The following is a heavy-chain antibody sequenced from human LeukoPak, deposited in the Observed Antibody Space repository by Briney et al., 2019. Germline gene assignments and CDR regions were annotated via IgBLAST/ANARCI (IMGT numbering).Heavy chain of an antibody. CDR1: GFTFSSYE. CDR2: ISSSGSTI. D-gene: IGHD3-10*01. Sequence: GGSLRLSCAASGFTFSSYEMYWVRQAPGKGLEWVSYISSSGSTIYYADSVKGRFTISRDNAKNSLYLQMNSLRAEDTAVYYCARDRLWFGDYYYYGMDVWGKGTTVTVSS. J-gene: IGHJ6*04. CDR3: ARDRLWFGDYYYYGMDV. V-gene: IGHV3-48*03.